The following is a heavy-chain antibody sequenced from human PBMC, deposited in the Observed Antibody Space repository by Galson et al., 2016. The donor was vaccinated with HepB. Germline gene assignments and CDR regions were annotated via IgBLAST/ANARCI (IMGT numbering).Heavy chain of an antibody. J-gene: IGHJ2*01. D-gene: IGHD5-12*01. Sequence: SETLSLTCAVSGDSISTTVWWTWLRQLPGKGLEWIGEIFHRGSTNYNPSVKSRVTISVDKSKNQFSLKLTSVTAADTAVYYCARYSGDHIRYFDLWGRGTLVTVSS. CDR1: GDSISTTVW. V-gene: IGHV4-4*02. CDR3: ARYSGDHIRYFDL. CDR2: IFHRGST.